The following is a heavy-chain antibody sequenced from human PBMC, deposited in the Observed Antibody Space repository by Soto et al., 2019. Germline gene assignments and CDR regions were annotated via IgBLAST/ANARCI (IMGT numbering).Heavy chain of an antibody. Sequence: QVQLVQSGAEVKRPGASVRVSCKASGFTFITYGINWVRQAPGQGLEWMGWISPYNGNTNYAQKFQGRVTMTTDTSTSTAYMELRSLRSDDTAVYYCARGPAFPTGMLDYWGQGTLVTVSS. D-gene: IGHD1-1*01. CDR1: GFTFITYG. CDR2: ISPYNGNT. CDR3: ARGPAFPTGMLDY. J-gene: IGHJ4*02. V-gene: IGHV1-18*01.